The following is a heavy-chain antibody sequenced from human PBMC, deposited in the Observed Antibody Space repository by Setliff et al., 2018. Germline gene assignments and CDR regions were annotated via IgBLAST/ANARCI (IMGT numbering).Heavy chain of an antibody. V-gene: IGHV4-61*02. CDR1: GGSISRSSYY. D-gene: IGHD1-26*01. J-gene: IGHJ1*01. CDR2: IYTSGSA. Sequence: PSETLSLTCTVSGGSISRSSYYWSWIRQPAGKGLEWIEPIYTSGSAHYNPGLTSRVTISVDPSKNQFSLKLSSVTAADTAVYYCARVSSGSYYYFQHWGQGTLVT. CDR3: ARVSSGSYYYFQH.